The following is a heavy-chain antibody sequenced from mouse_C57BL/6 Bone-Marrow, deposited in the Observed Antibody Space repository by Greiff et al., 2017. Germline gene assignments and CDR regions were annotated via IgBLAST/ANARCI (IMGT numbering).Heavy chain of an antibody. CDR3: ASIITAIATAM. D-gene: IGHD1-2*01. Sequence: VQLQQPGPELVKPGASVKISCKASGYAFSSSWMNWVKQRPGTGLEWIGRIYPGDGDTNYNGQFKGKATLTVDKSSSTAYMQLSSLTSEDSSVYLCASIITAIATAMWGRG. J-gene: IGHJ2*01. CDR2: IYPGDGDT. CDR1: GYAFSSSW. V-gene: IGHV1-82*01.